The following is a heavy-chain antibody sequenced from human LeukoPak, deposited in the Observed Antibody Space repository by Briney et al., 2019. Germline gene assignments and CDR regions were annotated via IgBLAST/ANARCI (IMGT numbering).Heavy chain of an antibody. Sequence: ASVKVSCKASGYTFTGYYMHWVRQAPGQGLEWMGWINPNSGGTNYAQKFQGRVTMTRDTSISTAYMELSRLRSDDTAVYYCARGRYYDFWSGYPSYYYYMDVWGKGTTVTVSS. CDR1: GYTFTGYY. V-gene: IGHV1-2*02. D-gene: IGHD3-3*01. J-gene: IGHJ6*03. CDR2: INPNSGGT. CDR3: ARGRYYDFWSGYPSYYYYMDV.